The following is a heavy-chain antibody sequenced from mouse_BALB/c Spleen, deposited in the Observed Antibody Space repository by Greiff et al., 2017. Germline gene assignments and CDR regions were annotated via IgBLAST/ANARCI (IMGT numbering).Heavy chain of an antibody. V-gene: IGHV3-2*02. Sequence: EVQLVESGPGLVKPSQSLSLTCTVTGYSITSDYAWNWIRQFPGNKLEWMGYISYSGSTSYNPSLKSRISITRDTSKNQFFLQLNSVTTEDTATYYCARGWEGFDYWGQGTTLTVSS. J-gene: IGHJ2*01. CDR1: GYSITSDYA. CDR2: ISYSGST. CDR3: ARGWEGFDY. D-gene: IGHD4-1*01.